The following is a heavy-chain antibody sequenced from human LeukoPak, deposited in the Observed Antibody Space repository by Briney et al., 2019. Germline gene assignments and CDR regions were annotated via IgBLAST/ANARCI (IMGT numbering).Heavy chain of an antibody. J-gene: IGHJ4*02. Sequence: ESGPTLVKPTQTLTLTRTFCGFSVSPGAGAGAWIRQPPGKALGWLALIYWSDGTRYSPSLKCGLTNTKDTSKNQVDLTMTNMHPVDTATYYCAHKMTGDYFDYWGQGTLVTVSS. CDR1: GFSVSPGAGA. D-gene: IGHD1-14*01. V-gene: IGHV2-5*01. CDR2: IYWSDGT. CDR3: AHKMTGDYFDY.